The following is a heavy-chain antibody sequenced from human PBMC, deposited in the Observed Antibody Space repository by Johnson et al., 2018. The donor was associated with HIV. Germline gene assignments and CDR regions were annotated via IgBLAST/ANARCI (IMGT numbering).Heavy chain of an antibody. D-gene: IGHD1-26*01. Sequence: QVQLVEFGGGVVQPGRSLRLSCAASGFTFSSYAMHWVRQAPGKGLEWVAVISYDGNNKYYADSVKGRFTISRDNSKNTLYLQMNSLRAEDTAVYYCAKDEFKWELLHIWGQGTMVTVSS. V-gene: IGHV3-30-3*01. J-gene: IGHJ3*02. CDR2: ISYDGNNK. CDR3: AKDEFKWELLHI. CDR1: GFTFSSYA.